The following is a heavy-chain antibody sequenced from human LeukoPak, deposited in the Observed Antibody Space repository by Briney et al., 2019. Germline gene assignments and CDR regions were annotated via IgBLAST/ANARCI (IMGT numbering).Heavy chain of an antibody. D-gene: IGHD2-15*01. CDR2: IWYDGSNK. J-gene: IGHJ4*02. CDR3: ARGRVVVVAPIDY. V-gene: IGHV3-33*01. Sequence: PGGSLRLSCAASGFTFSSYGMHWVRQAPGKGLEWVAVIWYDGSNKYYADSVKGRFTISRDNSKNTLYLQMNSLRVEDTAVYYCARGRVVVVAPIDYWGQGTLVAVSS. CDR1: GFTFSSYG.